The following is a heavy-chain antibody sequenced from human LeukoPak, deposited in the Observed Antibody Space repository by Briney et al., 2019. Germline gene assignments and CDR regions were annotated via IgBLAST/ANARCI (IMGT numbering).Heavy chain of an antibody. D-gene: IGHD2/OR15-2a*01. Sequence: SETLSLTCTVSGGSISSSSYYWGWIRQPPGKGLEWIGSIYYSGGTYYNPSLKSRVTISVDTSKNQFPLKLSSVTAADTAVYYCAGNNWYFDLWGRGTLVTVSS. V-gene: IGHV4-39*01. CDR2: IYYSGGT. CDR1: GGSISSSSYY. J-gene: IGHJ2*01. CDR3: AGNNWYFDL.